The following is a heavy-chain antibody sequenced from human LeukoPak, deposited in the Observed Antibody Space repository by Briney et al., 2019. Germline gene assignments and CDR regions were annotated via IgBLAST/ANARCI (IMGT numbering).Heavy chain of an antibody. Sequence: ASVKVSCKASGYTFAGYGMSWVRQAPGQRLEWMGWISDYNGHIRYAQRVQDRLTMTIDASTTTAYMELRTLTYDDTAVYYCARDRYGTGNFDYWGQGTLVAVSS. CDR2: ISDYNGHI. J-gene: IGHJ4*02. D-gene: IGHD5-18*01. V-gene: IGHV1-18*01. CDR1: GYTFAGYG. CDR3: ARDRYGTGNFDY.